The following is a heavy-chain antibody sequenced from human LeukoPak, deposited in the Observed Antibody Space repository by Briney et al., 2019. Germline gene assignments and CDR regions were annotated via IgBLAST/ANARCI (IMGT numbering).Heavy chain of an antibody. J-gene: IGHJ4*02. CDR2: ISGGGSST. Sequence: GGSLRFSCAASGFTYSSFAMSWVRQAPGKGLEWVSTISGGGSSTYYADSVKGRFTISRDNSKNTVYLQMNSLRAEDTAVYYCAKDRRYSSSSGPRGGFDYWGQGTLVTVSS. D-gene: IGHD6-6*01. V-gene: IGHV3-23*01. CDR3: AKDRRYSSSSGPRGGFDY. CDR1: GFTYSSFA.